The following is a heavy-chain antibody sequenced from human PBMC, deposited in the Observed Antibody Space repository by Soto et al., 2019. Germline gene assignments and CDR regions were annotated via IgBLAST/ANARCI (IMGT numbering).Heavy chain of an antibody. V-gene: IGHV4-59*01. CDR1: GGSISSYY. D-gene: IGHD3-9*01. Sequence: SETLSLTCTVSGGSISSYYWSWIRQPPGKGLEWIGYIYYSGSTNYNPSLKSRVTISVDTSKNQFSLKLSSVTAADTAVYYCARFDGYYGMDVWGQGTPVTVSS. CDR2: IYYSGST. CDR3: ARFDGYYGMDV. J-gene: IGHJ6*02.